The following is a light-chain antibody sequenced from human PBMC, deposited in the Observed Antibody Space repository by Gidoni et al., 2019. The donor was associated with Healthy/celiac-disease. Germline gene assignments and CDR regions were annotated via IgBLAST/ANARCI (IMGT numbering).Light chain of an antibody. J-gene: IGKJ1*01. V-gene: IGKV2-28*01. CDR3: MQAIQTPWT. Sequence: DIVMTLSPLSLLVTPGEPASISCRSSQSLLHSNGYNYLDWYLQKPGQSPQLLIYLGSNRASGVSDRFSGSGSGTDFTLKISRVEGEDVGVYYCMQAIQTPWTFGQGTKVEIK. CDR1: QSLLHSNGYNY. CDR2: LGS.